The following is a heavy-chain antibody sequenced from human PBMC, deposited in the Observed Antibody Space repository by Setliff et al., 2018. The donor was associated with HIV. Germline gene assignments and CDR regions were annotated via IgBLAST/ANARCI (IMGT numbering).Heavy chain of an antibody. J-gene: IGHJ4*02. CDR3: ARDGLLVAGIRFDY. D-gene: IGHD6-19*01. V-gene: IGHV1-69*13. CDR2: IIPAFGTA. CDR1: GYTFTSYD. Sequence: SVKVSCKASGYTFTSYDINWVRQATGQGLEWMGGIIPAFGTANYAQKFQGRVTITADESTGTAYMELSSLRSEDTAVYYCARDGLLVAGIRFDYWGQGTLVTVSS.